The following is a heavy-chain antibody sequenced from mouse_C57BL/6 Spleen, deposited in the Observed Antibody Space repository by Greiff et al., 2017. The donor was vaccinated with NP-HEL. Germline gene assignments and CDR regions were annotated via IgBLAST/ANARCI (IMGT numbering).Heavy chain of an antibody. Sequence: PLPPPVSSLVHPVSSVKMSCKASGYTFTSYWITWVKQRPGQGLEWIGDIYPGSGSTNYNEKFKSKATLTVDTSSSTAYMQLSSLTSEDSAVYYCAYSLYDYDGVWGTGTTVTVSS. J-gene: IGHJ1*03. D-gene: IGHD2-4*01. CDR3: AYSLYDYDGV. CDR1: GYTFTSYW. CDR2: IYPGSGST. V-gene: IGHV1-55*01.